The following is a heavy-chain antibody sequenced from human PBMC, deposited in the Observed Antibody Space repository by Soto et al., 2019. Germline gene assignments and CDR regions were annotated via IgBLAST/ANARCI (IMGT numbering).Heavy chain of an antibody. CDR2: ISSGSRTI. J-gene: IGHJ4*02. V-gene: IGHV3-48*01. Sequence: GGSLRLSCAASGLTFSSCHMNWVRQAPGKGLEWVSYISSGSRTIFYADSVNGRFTISRDIAKNTLYLQMNSLRVEDTAVYYCARVPQQLWPYYFDYWGQGTLVTVSS. CDR1: GLTFSSCH. CDR3: ARVPQQLWPYYFDY. D-gene: IGHD5-18*01.